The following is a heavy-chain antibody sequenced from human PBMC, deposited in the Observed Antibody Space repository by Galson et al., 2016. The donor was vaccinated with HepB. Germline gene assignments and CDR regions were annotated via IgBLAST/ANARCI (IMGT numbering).Heavy chain of an antibody. Sequence: SLRLSCAASGFSFSRHDMHWVRQAPGKGLEWVSVIWYDGSKTSYADSVKGRFTISRDNAKNTLFLQMNSLRAEDTALYYCATLSYYIDASGQQRAFDFWGQGTMVTVSS. CDR2: IWYDGSKT. V-gene: IGHV3-33*01. CDR3: ATLSYYIDASGQQRAFDF. CDR1: GFSFSRHD. D-gene: IGHD3-22*01. J-gene: IGHJ3*01.